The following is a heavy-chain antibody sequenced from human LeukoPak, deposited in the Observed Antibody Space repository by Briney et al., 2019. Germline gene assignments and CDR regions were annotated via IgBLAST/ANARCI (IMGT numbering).Heavy chain of an antibody. Sequence: SETLSLTCGVSGASNSSYYWSWIRQSPGKGLEWIGYIHHSGSTDYHPSLKGRVTISADTSQSQFSLSLTSVTAADTAVYFCASTRGGVAVSGRGDFDIWGQGTVVTVSP. CDR3: ASTRGGVAVSGRGDFDI. J-gene: IGHJ3*02. CDR2: IHHSGST. D-gene: IGHD6-19*01. CDR1: GASNSSYY. V-gene: IGHV4-4*09.